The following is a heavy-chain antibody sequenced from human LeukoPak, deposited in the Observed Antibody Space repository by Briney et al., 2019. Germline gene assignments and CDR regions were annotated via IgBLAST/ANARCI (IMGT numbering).Heavy chain of an antibody. J-gene: IGHJ4*02. CDR2: ISSSGSTI. Sequence: PGGSLRLSCAASGFTFSSYEMNWVRQAPGKGLEWVSYISSSGSTIYYADSVKGRFTISRDNAKNSLYLQMNSLRAEDTAVYYCARDLGLNYCSGGSCYAGYWGQGTLVTVSS. CDR3: ARDLGLNYCSGGSCYAGY. V-gene: IGHV3-48*03. D-gene: IGHD2-15*01. CDR1: GFTFSSYE.